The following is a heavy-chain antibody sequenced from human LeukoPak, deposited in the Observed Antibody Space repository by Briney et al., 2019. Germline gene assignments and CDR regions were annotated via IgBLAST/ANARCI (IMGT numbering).Heavy chain of an antibody. CDR3: AKDPYYYDSSGYYPGAFDI. V-gene: IGHV3-48*01. D-gene: IGHD3-22*01. J-gene: IGHJ3*02. Sequence: GGSLRLSCAASGFTFRTYNMNWVRQAPGKGLEWVSYITSGGTTIYYADSVKGRFTISRDNAKNSLYLQMNSLRAEDTAVYYCAKDPYYYDSSGYYPGAFDIWGQGTMVTVSS. CDR1: GFTFRTYN. CDR2: ITSGGTTI.